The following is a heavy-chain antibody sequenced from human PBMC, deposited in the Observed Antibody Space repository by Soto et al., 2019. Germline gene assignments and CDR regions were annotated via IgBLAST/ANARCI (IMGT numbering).Heavy chain of an antibody. CDR1: GVSFGAKA. V-gene: IGHV3-20*04. CDR2: LSNTGRRT. J-gene: IGHJ4*02. Sequence: GGSLSISCVGSGVSFGAKAMSWVRQAPGKGLEWVSGLSNTGRRTSYADSVKGRFTISRDNAKNSLYLQMSSLTAEDSALYYCSRSLNAWGQGTLVTVSS. CDR3: SRSLNA. D-gene: IGHD3-16*02.